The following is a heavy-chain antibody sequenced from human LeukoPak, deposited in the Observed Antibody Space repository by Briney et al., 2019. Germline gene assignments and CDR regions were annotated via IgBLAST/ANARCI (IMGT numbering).Heavy chain of an antibody. D-gene: IGHD5-18*01. Sequence: RALVTVSCTVSGYTLTELSMHWVRQAPGQGLEWMGIINPSGGSTSYAQKFQGRVTMTRDTSTSTVYMELSSLRSEDTAVYYCARDGRYSYGSGDAFDIWGQGTMVTVSS. CDR1: GYTLTELS. CDR2: INPSGGST. J-gene: IGHJ3*02. CDR3: ARDGRYSYGSGDAFDI. V-gene: IGHV1-46*01.